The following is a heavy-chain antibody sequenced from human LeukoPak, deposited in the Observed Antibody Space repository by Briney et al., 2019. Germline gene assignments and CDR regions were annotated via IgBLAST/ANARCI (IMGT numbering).Heavy chain of an antibody. D-gene: IGHD1-1*01. Sequence: GGSLRLYCAASGFTLGTYYMNWVRQAPGKGLEGPSILYSGGTTYYADSVRGRFTISRDTSKNTLSLQMNSLRVEDTAVYFCARLGDHFHWNLDLWGRGTLVTVSS. CDR3: ARLGDHFHWNLDL. V-gene: IGHV3-53*01. J-gene: IGHJ2*01. CDR1: GFTLGTYY. CDR2: LYSGGTT.